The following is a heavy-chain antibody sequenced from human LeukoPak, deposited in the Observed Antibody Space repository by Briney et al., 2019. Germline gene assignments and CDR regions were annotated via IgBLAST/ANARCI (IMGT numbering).Heavy chain of an antibody. V-gene: IGHV3-33*01. J-gene: IGHJ4*02. CDR2: IWYDGSNK. CDR1: GFSFSSDV. Sequence: PGRSLRLSCAASGFSFSSDVMHWVRQAPGKGLEWVAVIWYDGSNKYYGDSVKGRFTISRDNSKNTLYLQMNSLRAEDTAVYYCARRRGYYFDYWGQGTLVTVSS. CDR3: ARRRGYYFDY.